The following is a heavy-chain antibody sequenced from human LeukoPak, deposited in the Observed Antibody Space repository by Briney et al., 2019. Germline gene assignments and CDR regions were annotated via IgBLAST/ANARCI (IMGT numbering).Heavy chain of an antibody. CDR2: IYYSGST. CDR1: GGSISSYY. CDR3: ARDRIVVVPAAISMRYYYGMDV. D-gene: IGHD2-2*01. J-gene: IGHJ6*02. V-gene: IGHV4-59*01. Sequence: SETLPLTCTVSGGSISSYYWSWIRQPPGKGLEWIGYIYYSGSTNYNPSLKSRVTISVDTSKNQFSLKLSSVTAADTAVYYCARDRIVVVPAAISMRYYYGMDVWGQGTTVTVSS.